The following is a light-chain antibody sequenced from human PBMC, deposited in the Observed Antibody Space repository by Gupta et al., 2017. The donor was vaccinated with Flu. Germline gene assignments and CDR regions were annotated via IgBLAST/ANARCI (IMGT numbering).Light chain of an antibody. CDR1: KLGDKY. CDR3: QAWDSTAGGV. Sequence: SYALTQSPSVSVSPGQTASITCFGDKLGDKYACWYQQKAGQSPVLVIYQDTKRPSGIPARFSGSNSGNTATLTIRGTQAMDEADYYCQAWDSTAGGVFGGGTKLTVL. CDR2: QDT. V-gene: IGLV3-1*01. J-gene: IGLJ2*01.